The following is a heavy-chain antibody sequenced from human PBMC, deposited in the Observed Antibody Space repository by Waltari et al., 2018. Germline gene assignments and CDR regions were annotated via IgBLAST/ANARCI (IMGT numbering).Heavy chain of an antibody. CDR2: IYYSGST. D-gene: IGHD3-22*01. V-gene: IGHV4-39*07. CDR1: GGSISSSSYY. J-gene: IGHJ4*02. Sequence: QLPLQESGPGLVKPSETLSLTCTVSGGSISSSSYYWGWIRQPPGKGLEWIGSIYYSGSTYYNPSLKSRVTISVDTSKNQFSLKLSSVTAADTAVYYCARDTYYYDSSGYPYNFDYWGQGTLVTVSS. CDR3: ARDTYYYDSSGYPYNFDY.